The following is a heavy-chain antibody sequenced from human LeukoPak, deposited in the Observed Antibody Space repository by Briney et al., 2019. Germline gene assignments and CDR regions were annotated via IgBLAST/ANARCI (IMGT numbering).Heavy chain of an antibody. D-gene: IGHD3-22*01. CDR3: ARAAQYYYDSSGYLGY. V-gene: IGHV3-11*01. CDR2: ISSSGSTI. Sequence: GGSLRLSCAASGFTFSDYYMSWIRQAPGKGLEWVSYISSSGSTIYYADSVKGRFTISRDNAKNSLYLQMNSLRAEDTAVYYCARAAQYYYDSSGYLGYWGQGTLVTVSP. J-gene: IGHJ4*02. CDR1: GFTFSDYY.